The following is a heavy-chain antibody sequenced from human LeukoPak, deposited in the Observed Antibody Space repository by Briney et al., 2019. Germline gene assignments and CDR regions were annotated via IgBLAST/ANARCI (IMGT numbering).Heavy chain of an antibody. CDR3: ARDQVEMATTLSPDY. CDR1: GYTFTTYG. CDR2: INPNSGGT. J-gene: IGHJ4*02. Sequence: GASVKVSCKASGYTFTTYGISWVRQAPGQGLEWMGWINPNSGGTNYAQKFQGRVTMTRDTSISTAYMELSRLRSDDTAVYYCARDQVEMATTLSPDYWGQGTLVTVSS. D-gene: IGHD5-24*01. V-gene: IGHV1-2*02.